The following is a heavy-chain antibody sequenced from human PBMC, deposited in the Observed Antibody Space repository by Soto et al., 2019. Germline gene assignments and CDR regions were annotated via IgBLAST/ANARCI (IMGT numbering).Heavy chain of an antibody. V-gene: IGHV4-34*01. Sequence: SETLSLTCAVYGGSFSGYYLTWIRQPPGTGLEWIGEINHSGSTNYNPSLKSRVTISVDTSKNEVVLTMTNLDPVDTATYYCVHQSRVDTAMALDFWGQGALVTVSS. CDR2: INHSGST. D-gene: IGHD5-18*01. J-gene: IGHJ4*02. CDR1: GGSFSGYY. CDR3: VHQSRVDTAMALDF.